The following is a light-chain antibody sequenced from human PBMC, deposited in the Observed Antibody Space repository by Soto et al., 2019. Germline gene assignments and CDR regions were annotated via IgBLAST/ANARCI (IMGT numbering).Light chain of an antibody. CDR3: QQYNRYPSA. V-gene: IGKV1-5*01. CDR2: DAS. CDR1: QSISSW. Sequence: DIQMTQSPSTLSASVGDRVSITCRASQSISSWLAWYQQKTGKAPKVLIYDASSLESGVPSRFTGSGSGTEFTLTISSLQPDDFATYYCQQYNRYPSAFGQGTKVEIK. J-gene: IGKJ1*01.